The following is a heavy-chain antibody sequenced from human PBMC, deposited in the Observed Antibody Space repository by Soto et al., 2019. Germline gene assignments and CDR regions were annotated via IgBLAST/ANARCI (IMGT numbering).Heavy chain of an antibody. CDR1: GFSFSDSS. J-gene: IGHJ6*02. CDR2: SRGSGRST. D-gene: IGHD3-10*01. Sequence: ESGVGLVQPGGSLRLSCAASGFSFSDSSMSWIRQGPGKGMEWLSTSRGSGRSTEYADSVKGRFTTSRDNAKNSLYLQMNTLRAEDTAVYYCAGRSATMVRGASGWAYGMDVWGQGTTVTVSS. CDR3: AGRSATMVRGASGWAYGMDV. V-gene: IGHV3-11*03.